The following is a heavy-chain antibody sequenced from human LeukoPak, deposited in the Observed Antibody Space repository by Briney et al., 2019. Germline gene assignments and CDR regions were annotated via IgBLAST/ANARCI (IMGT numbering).Heavy chain of an antibody. Sequence: GGSLRLSCAVSGFTFSGFWMSWSRQAPGKGLEWVASINSDGSEGYYADVVKGRFTISRDNAKNSLYLRMDSLRDEDTAVYYCARDRDYAFDYWGQGTLVTVSS. J-gene: IGHJ4*02. CDR1: GFTFSGFW. CDR2: INSDGSEG. D-gene: IGHD4-17*01. V-gene: IGHV3-7*01. CDR3: ARDRDYAFDY.